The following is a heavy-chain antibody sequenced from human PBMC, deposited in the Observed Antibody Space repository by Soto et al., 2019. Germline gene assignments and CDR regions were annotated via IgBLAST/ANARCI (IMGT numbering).Heavy chain of an antibody. D-gene: IGHD5-18*01. J-gene: IGHJ4*02. CDR3: ASLLRGYSYGLDY. CDR1: GFTVSSNY. V-gene: IGHV3-53*01. Sequence: EVQLVESGGGLIQPGGSLRLSCAASGFTVSSNYMSWVRQAPGKGLEWVSVIYSGGSTYYADSVKGRFTISRDNSKNTLYLQMTSLRAEDTAVYYCASLLRGYSYGLDYWGQGNLVTVSS. CDR2: IYSGGST.